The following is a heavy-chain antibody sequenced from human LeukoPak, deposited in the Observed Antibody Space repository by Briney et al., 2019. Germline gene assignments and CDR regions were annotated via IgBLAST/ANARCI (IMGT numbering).Heavy chain of an antibody. CDR3: ATERLRYNWKSANWFDP. Sequence: GGSLRLSCAASGFTFSNYAMSWVRQAPGKGLEWVSAISGSGGSTYYADSVKGRFTISRDNSKNTLYLQMNSLRAEDTAVYYCATERLRYNWKSANWFDPWGQGTLVTVSS. J-gene: IGHJ5*02. CDR1: GFTFSNYA. CDR2: ISGSGGST. D-gene: IGHD1-20*01. V-gene: IGHV3-23*01.